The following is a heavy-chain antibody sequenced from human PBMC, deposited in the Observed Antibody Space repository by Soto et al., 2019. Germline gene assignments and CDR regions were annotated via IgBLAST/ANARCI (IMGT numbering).Heavy chain of an antibody. Sequence: SETLSLTCTVSGGSISSSSYYWGWIRQPPGKGLEWIGSIYYSGSTYYNPSLKSRVTISVDTSKNQFSLKLSSVTAADTAVYYCARLVVDSSQSGMDVWGQGTTVTVSS. J-gene: IGHJ6*02. D-gene: IGHD3-3*01. V-gene: IGHV4-39*01. CDR1: GGSISSSSYY. CDR2: IYYSGST. CDR3: ARLVVDSSQSGMDV.